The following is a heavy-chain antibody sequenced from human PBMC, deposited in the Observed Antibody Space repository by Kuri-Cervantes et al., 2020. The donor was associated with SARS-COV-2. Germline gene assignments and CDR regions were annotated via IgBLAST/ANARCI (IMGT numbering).Heavy chain of an antibody. J-gene: IGHJ3*02. CDR1: GYTFTGYY. Sequence: ASVKVSCKASGYTFTGYYMHWVRQAPGQGLEWMGWINPNSGGTNYAQKFQGRDTMTRDTSISTAYMELSRLRSDDTAVYYCARDGGKHIVVDAFDIWGQGTMVTVSS. CDR3: ARDGGKHIVVDAFDI. D-gene: IGHD3-16*01. CDR2: INPNSGGT. V-gene: IGHV1-2*02.